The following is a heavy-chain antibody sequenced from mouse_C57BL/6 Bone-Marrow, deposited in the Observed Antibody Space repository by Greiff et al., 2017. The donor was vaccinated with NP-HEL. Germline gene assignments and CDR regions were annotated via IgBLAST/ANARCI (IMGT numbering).Heavy chain of an antibody. Sequence: EVKVVESGPELVKPGASVKISCKASGYSFTGYYMNWVKQSPEKSLEWIGEINPSTGGTTYNQKFKAKATLTVDKSSSTAYMQLKSLTSEDSAVYYCARGTTVVPYYFDYWGQGTTLTVSS. D-gene: IGHD1-1*01. V-gene: IGHV1-42*01. J-gene: IGHJ2*01. CDR1: GYSFTGYY. CDR3: ARGTTVVPYYFDY. CDR2: INPSTGGT.